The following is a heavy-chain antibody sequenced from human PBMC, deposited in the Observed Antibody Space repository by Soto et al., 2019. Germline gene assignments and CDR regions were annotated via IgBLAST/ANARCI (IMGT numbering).Heavy chain of an antibody. D-gene: IGHD4-17*01. Sequence: VKVSCKASGGTFSSYAISWVRQAPGQGLEWMGGIIPIFGTANYAQKFQGRVTITADESTSTAYMELSSLRSEDTAVYYCARGPTTVVTPGYFDYWGQGTLVTVSS. CDR2: IIPIFGTA. CDR1: GGTFSSYA. J-gene: IGHJ4*02. CDR3: ARGPTTVVTPGYFDY. V-gene: IGHV1-69*13.